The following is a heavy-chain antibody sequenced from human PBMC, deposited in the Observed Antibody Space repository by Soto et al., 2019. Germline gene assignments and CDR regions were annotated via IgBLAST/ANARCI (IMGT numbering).Heavy chain of an antibody. Sequence: QVQLVQSGAEVKKPGASVKVSCKASGYTFTSYGVSWVRQAPGQGLEWMGWISGYNGNTNYAQKLQGRVTMTTDTSTSTAYMELRSLRSDDTAVYYCARAGKYYYGSGSPYYYGMEVWGQGITVNVSS. V-gene: IGHV1-18*04. J-gene: IGHJ6*02. D-gene: IGHD3-10*01. CDR1: GYTFTSYG. CDR2: ISGYNGNT. CDR3: ARAGKYYYGSGSPYYYGMEV.